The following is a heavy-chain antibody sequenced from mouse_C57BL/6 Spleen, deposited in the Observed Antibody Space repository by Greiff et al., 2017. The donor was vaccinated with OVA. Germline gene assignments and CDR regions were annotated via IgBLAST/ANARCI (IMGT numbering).Heavy chain of an antibody. D-gene: IGHD1-1*01. CDR2: LDPSDSYT. J-gene: IGHJ2*01. V-gene: IGHV1-69*01. CDR3: ARCYYGGRTDYFDY. CDR1: GYTFTSYW. Sequence: QVQLKQPGAELVMPGASVKLSCKASGYTFTSYWMHWVKQRPGQGLEWIGELDPSDSYTNYNQKFKGKSTLTVDKSSSTAYMQLSSRTSEDSAVYYCARCYYGGRTDYFDYWGQGTTLTVSS.